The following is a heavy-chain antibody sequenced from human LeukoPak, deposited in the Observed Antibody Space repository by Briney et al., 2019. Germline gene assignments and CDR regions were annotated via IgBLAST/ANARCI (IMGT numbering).Heavy chain of an antibody. D-gene: IGHD6-13*01. CDR3: ARSAAGGEYFDY. J-gene: IGHJ4*02. V-gene: IGHV3-21*01. CDR2: ISSSSIYI. CDR1: GFTFSTYT. Sequence: GESLKISCAASGFTFSTYTMNWVRQAPGKGLEWVSSISSSSIYIYYADSVKGRFTVSRDNAKNSLYLQMNSLRAEDTAVYYCARSAAGGEYFDYWGQGTLVTVSS.